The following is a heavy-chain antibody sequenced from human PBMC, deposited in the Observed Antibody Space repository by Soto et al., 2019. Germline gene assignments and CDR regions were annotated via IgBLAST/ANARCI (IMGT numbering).Heavy chain of an antibody. J-gene: IGHJ4*02. CDR3: ARDTGDGTFDF. Sequence: SVKVSCNASGYTFSSYAMHWVRQAPGQRLEWMGWINAGYGNTKSSQKFQDRVTISRDTSASTAYMELTSLRSADTAVYYCARDTGDGTFDFWGQGTLVTVSS. V-gene: IGHV1-3*01. CDR1: GYTFSSYA. D-gene: IGHD7-27*01. CDR2: INAGYGNT.